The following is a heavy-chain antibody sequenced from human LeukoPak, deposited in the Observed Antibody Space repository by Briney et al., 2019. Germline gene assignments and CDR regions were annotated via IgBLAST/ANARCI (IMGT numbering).Heavy chain of an antibody. V-gene: IGHV4-38-2*01. CDR3: ARARGSSTAYDAFDI. Sequence: PSETLSLTCAVSGYSISSGCYWGWIRQPPGKGLEWIVSIYHSGSTYNNPSLKSRVTISVDTSKNQCSLKLSSVTAADTAVYYCARARGSSTAYDAFDIWGQGTMVTVSS. D-gene: IGHD1-26*01. CDR2: IYHSGST. CDR1: GYSISSGCY. J-gene: IGHJ3*02.